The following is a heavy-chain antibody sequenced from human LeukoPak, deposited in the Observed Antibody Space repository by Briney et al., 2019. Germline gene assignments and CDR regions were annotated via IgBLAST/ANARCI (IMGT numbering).Heavy chain of an antibody. CDR3: ARDGYYGSGSYYMPYYYYYYGMDV. D-gene: IGHD3-10*01. Sequence: PSETLSLTCAVYGGSFSGYYWSWIRQHPGKGLEWIGYIYYSGSTYYNPSLKSRVTISVDTSKNQFSLKLSSVTAADTAVYYCARDGYYGSGSYYMPYYYYYYGMDVWGQGTTVTVSS. CDR1: GGSFSGYY. J-gene: IGHJ6*02. V-gene: IGHV4-31*11. CDR2: IYYSGST.